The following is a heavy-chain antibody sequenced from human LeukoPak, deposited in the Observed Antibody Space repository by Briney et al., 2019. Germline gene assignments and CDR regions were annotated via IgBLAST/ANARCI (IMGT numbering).Heavy chain of an antibody. Sequence: ASVKVSCKASGGTFSSYAISWVRQAPGQGLEWMGGIIPIFGTANYAQKFQGRVTITADKSTSTAYMELSSLRSEDTAVYYCAGHYDSSGSNFDYWGQGTLVTVSS. D-gene: IGHD3-22*01. CDR3: AGHYDSSGSNFDY. CDR1: GGTFSSYA. CDR2: IIPIFGTA. V-gene: IGHV1-69*06. J-gene: IGHJ4*02.